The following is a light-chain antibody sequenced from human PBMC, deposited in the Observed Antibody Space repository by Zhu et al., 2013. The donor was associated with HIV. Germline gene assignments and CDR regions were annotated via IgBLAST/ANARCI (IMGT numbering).Light chain of an antibody. Sequence: EIVLTQSPGTLSLSPGERATLSCRASQSVSSSYLAWYQQKPGQAPRLLIYGASSRATGIPDRFSGSGSGTDFTLTISRLEPEDFAVYYCQQYGSSPLTFGGGTTVEIK. CDR3: QQYGSSPLT. J-gene: IGKJ4*01. CDR1: QSVSSSY. CDR2: GAS. V-gene: IGKV3-20*01.